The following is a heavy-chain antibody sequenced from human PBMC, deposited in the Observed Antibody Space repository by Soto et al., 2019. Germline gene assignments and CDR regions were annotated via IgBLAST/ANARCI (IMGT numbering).Heavy chain of an antibody. D-gene: IGHD6-19*01. CDR3: ARDRNVDIIAVAGIKSFDY. CDR2: IWYDGSNK. J-gene: IGHJ4*02. Sequence: PLGSLRLSCAASGFTFSSYGIHCVRQAPGKGLEWVAVIWYDGSNKYYADSVKGRFTISRDNSKNTLYLQMNSLRAEDTAVYYCARDRNVDIIAVAGIKSFDYWGQGTLVTVSS. CDR1: GFTFSSYG. V-gene: IGHV3-33*01.